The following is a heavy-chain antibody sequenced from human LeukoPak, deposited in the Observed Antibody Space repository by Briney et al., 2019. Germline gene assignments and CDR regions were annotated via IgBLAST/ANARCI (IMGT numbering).Heavy chain of an antibody. J-gene: IGHJ4*02. CDR3: ARARGRDGYNFYFDY. CDR1: GYTFTGYY. V-gene: IGHV1-2*02. Sequence: ASVKVSCKASGYTFTGYYMHWVRQAPGQGLEWMGWINPNSGGTNYAQKFQGRVTMTRDTSISTVYMELSSLRSEDTAVYYCARARGRDGYNFYFDYWGQGTLVTVSS. CDR2: INPNSGGT. D-gene: IGHD5-24*01.